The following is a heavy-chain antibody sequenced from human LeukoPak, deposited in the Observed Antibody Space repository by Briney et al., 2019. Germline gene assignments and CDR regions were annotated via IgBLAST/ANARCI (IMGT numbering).Heavy chain of an antibody. V-gene: IGHV3-48*01. CDR3: ARQAHYGSGSYYDGFDY. J-gene: IGHJ4*02. CDR2: ISSSSSNI. Sequence: GGSLRLSCSASGFTFSSYWMNWVRQAPGKGLEWVSYISSSSSNIYYADSVKGRFTISRDNARNSLYLQMNSLRAEDTAVYYGARQAHYGSGSYYDGFDYWGQGTLVTVSS. D-gene: IGHD3-10*01. CDR1: GFTFSSYW.